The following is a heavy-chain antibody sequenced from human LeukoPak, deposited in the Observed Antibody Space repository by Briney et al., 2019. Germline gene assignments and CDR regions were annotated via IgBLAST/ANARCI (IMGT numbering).Heavy chain of an antibody. CDR1: GFTFSSYE. Sequence: GGPLRLSCVASGFTFSSYEMNWVRQAPGKGLEWVSYISRSGSTIYYADSVKGRFTISRDNAKNSLYLQMNSLRAEDTAVYYCARVRGWNDVDAFDIWGQGTMVTVSS. CDR3: ARVRGWNDVDAFDI. V-gene: IGHV3-48*03. CDR2: ISRSGSTI. D-gene: IGHD1-1*01. J-gene: IGHJ3*02.